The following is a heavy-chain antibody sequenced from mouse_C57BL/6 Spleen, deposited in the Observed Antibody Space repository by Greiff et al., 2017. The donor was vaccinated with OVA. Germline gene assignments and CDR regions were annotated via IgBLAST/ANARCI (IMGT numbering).Heavy chain of an antibody. CDR1: GFSLTSYG. Sequence: VNLVESGPGLVQPSQSLSITCTVSGFSLTSYGVHWVRQSPGKGLEWLGVIWSVGSTDYNAAFISRLSISKDNSKSQVFLKMNSLQADDTAIYYCARNLLEGFAYWGQGTLVTVSA. CDR3: ARNLLEGFAY. J-gene: IGHJ3*01. V-gene: IGHV2-2*01. CDR2: IWSVGST.